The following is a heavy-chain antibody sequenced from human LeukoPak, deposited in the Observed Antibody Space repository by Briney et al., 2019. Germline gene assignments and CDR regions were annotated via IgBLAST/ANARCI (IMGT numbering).Heavy chain of an antibody. CDR2: ISSSGSTI. J-gene: IGHJ3*01. D-gene: IGHD1-26*01. V-gene: IGHV3-11*01. CDR3: AKDPSGSYFNRDAFDV. Sequence: GGSLRLSYAASGFTFSDYYMSWIRQAPGKGLEWVSYISSSGSTIYYADSVKGRFTISRDNAKNSLYLQMNSLRAEDTAVYYCAKDPSGSYFNRDAFDVWGQGTMVTVSS. CDR1: GFTFSDYY.